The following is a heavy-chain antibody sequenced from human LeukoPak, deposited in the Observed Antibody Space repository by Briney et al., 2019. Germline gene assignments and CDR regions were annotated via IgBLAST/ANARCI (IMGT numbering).Heavy chain of an antibody. CDR2: INHSGST. CDR1: GGSISSSSYY. J-gene: IGHJ4*02. D-gene: IGHD3-10*01. Sequence: SETLSLTCTVSGGSISSSSYYWSWIRQPPGKGLEWIGEINHSGSTNYNPSLKSRVTISVDTSKNQFSLKLSSVTAADTAVYYCARDIRRFTMVRGALGLGYWGQGTLVTVSS. CDR3: ARDIRRFTMVRGALGLGY. V-gene: IGHV4-39*07.